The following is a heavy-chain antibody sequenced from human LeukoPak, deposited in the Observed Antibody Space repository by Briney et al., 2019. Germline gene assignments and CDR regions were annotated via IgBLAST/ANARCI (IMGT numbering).Heavy chain of an antibody. J-gene: IGHJ4*02. CDR1: GFTFDDYA. V-gene: IGHV3-43*02. CDR2: ISGDGGRT. Sequence: GGSLRLSCAASGFTFDDYAMHWVRQSPGKGLEWASLISGDGGRTYYADSVKGRFTISRDNRRNSLYLQMNSVRPEDSALYYCAKGLGFSYGVGFDYWGQGTLVTVSS. D-gene: IGHD5-18*01. CDR3: AKGLGFSYGVGFDY.